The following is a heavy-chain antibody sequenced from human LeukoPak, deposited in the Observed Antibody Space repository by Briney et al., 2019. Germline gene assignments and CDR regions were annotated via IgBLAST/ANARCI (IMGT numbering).Heavy chain of an antibody. D-gene: IGHD3-22*01. Sequence: GGSLTLFCAASGLTVSSNYVRWVRQAPRKGLEWVSFIYSGGSTYHADYVKGRFTISRDNSKNTLYIQRNSLRAEDTAVYYCARAHYYDTGEAFDIWGQGTMVTVSS. CDR1: GLTVSSNY. V-gene: IGHV3-53*01. J-gene: IGHJ3*02. CDR2: IYSGGST. CDR3: ARAHYYDTGEAFDI.